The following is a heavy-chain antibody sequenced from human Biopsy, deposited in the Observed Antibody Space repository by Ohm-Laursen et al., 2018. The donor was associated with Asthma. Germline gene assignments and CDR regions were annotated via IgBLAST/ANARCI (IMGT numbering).Heavy chain of an antibody. J-gene: IGHJ5*01. CDR3: ARDSSGWYNWVGWFDP. V-gene: IGHV3-23*01. CDR1: RFTYE. Sequence: SLRLSCSASRFTYEMHWVRQAPGKGLEWVSGISNSDSTTYYADSVKGRFTISRDNSKNTLYLQMNSLRAEDTAVYYCARDSSGWYNWVGWFDPWGQGTLVTVPS. CDR2: ISNSDSTT. D-gene: IGHD6-19*01.